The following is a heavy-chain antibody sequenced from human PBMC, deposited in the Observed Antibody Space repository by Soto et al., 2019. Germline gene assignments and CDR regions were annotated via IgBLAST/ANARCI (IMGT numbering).Heavy chain of an antibody. CDR3: AKYQYSSSYRTRDAFDI. V-gene: IGHV3-23*01. CDR1: GFTFSSYA. J-gene: IGHJ3*02. CDR2: ISGSGGST. D-gene: IGHD6-6*01. Sequence: TGGSLRLSGAASGFTFSSYAMSWVRQAPGKGLEWVSAISGSGGSTYYADSVKGRFTISRDNSKNTLYVQMNSLRAEDTAVYYCAKYQYSSSYRTRDAFDIWGQGTMVTVSS.